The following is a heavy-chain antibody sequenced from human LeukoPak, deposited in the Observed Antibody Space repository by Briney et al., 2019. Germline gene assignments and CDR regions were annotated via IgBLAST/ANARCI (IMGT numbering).Heavy chain of an antibody. CDR3: ARGYGEATREAFDI. V-gene: IGHV4-4*07. Sequence: SETLSLTRAVSGGSISNFFWSWVRQPAGKGLECIGRIYSSGTSYYNPSLKSRVTMSVDTSKNQFSLKLTSVTAADTAVYYCARGYGEATREAFDIWGLGTMVTVSS. J-gene: IGHJ3*02. D-gene: IGHD4/OR15-4a*01. CDR2: IYSSGTS. CDR1: GGSISNFF.